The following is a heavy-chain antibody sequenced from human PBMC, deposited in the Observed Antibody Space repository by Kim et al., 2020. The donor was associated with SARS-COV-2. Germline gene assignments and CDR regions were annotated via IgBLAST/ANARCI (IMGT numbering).Heavy chain of an antibody. D-gene: IGHD3-10*01. J-gene: IGHJ4*02. Sequence: ASVKVSCKASGYIFNNYHLHWVRQAPGQGLEWVGLTNPRGGGSNYAQEFQGRVTMTRDTSTSTDYMEMRSLRFEDTAVYYCAREAESPDYWGQGIEVAV. CDR1: GYIFNNYH. CDR3: AREAESPDY. V-gene: IGHV1-46*02. CDR2: TNPRGGGS.